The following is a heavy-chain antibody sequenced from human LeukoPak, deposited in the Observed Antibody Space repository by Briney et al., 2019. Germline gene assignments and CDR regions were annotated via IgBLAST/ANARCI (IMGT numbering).Heavy chain of an antibody. J-gene: IGHJ4*02. CDR1: GGSISSYY. CDR3: ATGYSDMVRGVNFPLGY. CDR2: IYYSGSS. D-gene: IGHD3-10*01. Sequence: SETLSLTCTVSGGSISSYYWSWIRQPPGKGLEWIGYIYYSGSSYYYPSLKRGVTISVDTSKNQFSLKLSSVTAAATAVYYCATGYSDMVRGVNFPLGYWGQGTLVTVSS. V-gene: IGHV4-59*06.